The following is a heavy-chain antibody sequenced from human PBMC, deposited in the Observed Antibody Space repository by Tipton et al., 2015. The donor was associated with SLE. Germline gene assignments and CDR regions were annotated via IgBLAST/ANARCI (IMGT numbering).Heavy chain of an antibody. V-gene: IGHV3-72*01. CDR3: TRDVTNGVRGVGH. D-gene: IGHD3-10*01. Sequence: SLRLSCVASGFTFSDHYMDWVRQAPGKGLEWVGRSGNKANRYTTEYAASVKGRFSILRDESKNLLFLQMNSLNTEDTAVYYCTRDVTNGVRGVGHWGQGTLVTVSS. CDR1: GFTFSDHY. CDR2: SGNKANRYTT. J-gene: IGHJ4*02.